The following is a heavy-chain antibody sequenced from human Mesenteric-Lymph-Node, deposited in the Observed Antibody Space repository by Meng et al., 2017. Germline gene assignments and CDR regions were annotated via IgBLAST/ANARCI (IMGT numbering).Heavy chain of an antibody. CDR1: GYTFTGYY. Sequence: SVNVSCKASGYTFTGYYIHWVRQAPGQGLEWMGWINPNSGGTNYAKKFQGRVTVTRDTSISTAYLEMTSLRSDDTAVYYCARDFSVDELDYFDSWGQGTLVTVSS. CDR2: INPNSGGT. J-gene: IGHJ4*02. CDR3: ARDFSVDELDYFDS. V-gene: IGHV1-2*02. D-gene: IGHD1-1*01.